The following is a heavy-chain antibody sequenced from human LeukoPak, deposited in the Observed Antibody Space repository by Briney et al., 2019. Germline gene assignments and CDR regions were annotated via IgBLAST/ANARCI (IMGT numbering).Heavy chain of an antibody. Sequence: ASVKVSCKASGYTFTSYYMHWVRQAPGQGLEWMGNINPSDGSTNYAQKFQGRVTMTRDRSRSTVYLELSSLRSEDTAVYYCTRPKDSGSHLFLFDYWGQGTLVTVSS. D-gene: IGHD1-26*01. V-gene: IGHV1-46*01. CDR3: TRPKDSGSHLFLFDY. CDR2: INPSDGST. J-gene: IGHJ4*02. CDR1: GYTFTSYY.